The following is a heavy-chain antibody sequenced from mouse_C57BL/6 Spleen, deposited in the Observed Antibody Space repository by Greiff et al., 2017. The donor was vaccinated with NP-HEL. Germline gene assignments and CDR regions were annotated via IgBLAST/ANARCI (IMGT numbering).Heavy chain of an antibody. D-gene: IGHD2-2*01. J-gene: IGHJ2*01. CDR1: GYTFTDYY. CDR2: INPNNGGT. CDR3: VYGFYYFDY. V-gene: IGHV1-26*01. Sequence: EVKLMESGPELVKPGASVKISCKASGYTFTDYYMNWVKQSHGKSLEWIGDINPNNGGTSYNQKFKGKATLTVDKSSSTAYMELRSLTSEASAVYYCVYGFYYFDYWGQGTTLTVSS.